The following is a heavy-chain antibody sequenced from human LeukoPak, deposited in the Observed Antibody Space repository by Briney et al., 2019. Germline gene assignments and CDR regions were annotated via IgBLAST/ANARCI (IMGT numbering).Heavy chain of an antibody. CDR3: AKVRMTRAFHYYDSSGSAGDY. D-gene: IGHD3-22*01. CDR2: ISGSGGST. V-gene: IGHV3-23*01. J-gene: IGHJ4*02. Sequence: GGSPRLSCAASGFTFSSYAMSWVRQAPGKGLEWVSAISGSGGSTYYADSVKGRFTISRDNSKNTLYLQMNSLRAEDTAVYYCAKVRMTRAFHYYDSSGSAGDYWGQGTLVTVSS. CDR1: GFTFSSYA.